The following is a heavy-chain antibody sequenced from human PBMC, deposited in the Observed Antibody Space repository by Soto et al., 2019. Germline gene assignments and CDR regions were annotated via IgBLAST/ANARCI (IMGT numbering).Heavy chain of an antibody. CDR1: GVSISSGSFY. Sequence: SETLSLTCDVSGVSISSGSFYWGWIRQPPGKGLEWIGSIYFSGGTYYNPSLMGRVTISGDTSKNQFSLKMSSATAADTAAYYCVRLAIRYYFDHWGQGMLVTVSS. CDR2: IYFSGGT. V-gene: IGHV4-39*01. J-gene: IGHJ4*02. CDR3: VRLAIRYYFDH. D-gene: IGHD3-3*01.